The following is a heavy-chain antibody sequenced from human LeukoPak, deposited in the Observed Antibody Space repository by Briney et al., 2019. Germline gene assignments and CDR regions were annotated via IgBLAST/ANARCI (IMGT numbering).Heavy chain of an antibody. D-gene: IGHD3-16*01. Sequence: KTSETLSLTCAVYGGSFSGYYWSWIRQPPGKGLEWIGEINHSGSTNYNPALKSRVTISVDTSKNQFSLKLTSVTAADTAVYYCARLYAGAYTRLDPWGQEPWSPSPQ. CDR3: ARLYAGAYTRLDP. J-gene: IGHJ5*02. CDR2: INHSGST. CDR1: GGSFSGYY. V-gene: IGHV4-34*01.